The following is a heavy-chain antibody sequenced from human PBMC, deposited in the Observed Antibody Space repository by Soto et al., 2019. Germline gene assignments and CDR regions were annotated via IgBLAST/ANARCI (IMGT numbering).Heavy chain of an antibody. CDR1: GFSFTGYY. V-gene: IGHV1-2*02. Sequence: ASVKVSCKASGFSFTGYYIHWLRQAPGQGLEWMGWINAHSGGTEYAQKFQGRVTLTRDTSIATAYLTLTSLTSDDTTLYYCAKDLTRQLAYWLDPWGQGTQVTVSS. CDR3: AKDLTRQLAYWLDP. J-gene: IGHJ5*02. CDR2: INAHSGGT. D-gene: IGHD6-6*01.